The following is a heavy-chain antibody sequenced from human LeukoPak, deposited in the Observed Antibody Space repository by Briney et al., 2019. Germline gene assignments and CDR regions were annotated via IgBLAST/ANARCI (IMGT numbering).Heavy chain of an antibody. V-gene: IGHV4-59*08. CDR2: IYYSGST. Sequence: SETLSLTCTVSGGSIRSYYWSWIRHPPGKGLEWIGYIYYSGSTNYNPSLKSRVTMSVDTSKNQFSLKLSSVTAADTAVYYCARQGAGVPFDYWGRGTLVTVSS. CDR1: GGSIRSYY. CDR3: ARQGAGVPFDY. D-gene: IGHD3-10*01. J-gene: IGHJ4*02.